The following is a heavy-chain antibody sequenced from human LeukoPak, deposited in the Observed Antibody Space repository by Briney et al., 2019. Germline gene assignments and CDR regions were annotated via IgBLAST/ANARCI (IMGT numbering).Heavy chain of an antibody. V-gene: IGHV4-4*02. Sequence: SETLSLTCAVSGGSISSSNWWSWVRQPPGKGLEWIGEIYHSGSTNYNPSLKSRVTISVDTSKNQFSLKLSSVTAADTAVYYCARGIAGGDFWSGYYNYYYYGMDVWGQGTTVTVFS. J-gene: IGHJ6*02. CDR3: ARGIAGGDFWSGYYNYYYYGMDV. CDR1: GGSISSSNW. CDR2: IYHSGST. D-gene: IGHD3-3*01.